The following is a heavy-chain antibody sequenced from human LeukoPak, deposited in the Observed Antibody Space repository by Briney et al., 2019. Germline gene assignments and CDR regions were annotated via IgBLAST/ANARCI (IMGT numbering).Heavy chain of an antibody. D-gene: IGHD6-13*01. CDR2: INHSGST. V-gene: IGHV4-34*01. J-gene: IGHJ6*02. CDR1: GGSFSGYY. Sequence: PSETLSLTCAVYGGSFSGYYWSWIRQPPGKGLEWIGEINHSGSTSYNPSLKSRVPISVDTSKNQFSLKLSSVTAADTAVYYCARVPRYSSSWYGKGYYYYGMDVWGQGTTVTVSS. CDR3: ARVPRYSSSWYGKGYYYYGMDV.